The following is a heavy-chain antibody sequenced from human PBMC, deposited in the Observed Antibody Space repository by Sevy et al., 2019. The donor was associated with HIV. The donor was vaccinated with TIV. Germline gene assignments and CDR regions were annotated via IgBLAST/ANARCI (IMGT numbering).Heavy chain of an antibody. CDR2: IWYDGSSK. V-gene: IGHV3-33*01. D-gene: IGHD3-22*01. CDR1: GFTFSSYG. CDR3: ARGADYFDSSGANFEY. Sequence: GGSLRLSCAASGFTFSSYGMHWVRQAPGKGLEWVAVIWYDGSSKYYADSVKGRLTISRDNSKNTLSLQMNSLRAEDTAVYYCARGADYFDSSGANFEYWGQGTLVTVSS. J-gene: IGHJ4*02.